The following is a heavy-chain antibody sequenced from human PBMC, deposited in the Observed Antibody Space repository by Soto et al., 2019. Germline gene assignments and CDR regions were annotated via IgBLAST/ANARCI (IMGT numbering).Heavy chain of an antibody. CDR3: ARDAWQQCPGDY. J-gene: IGHJ4*02. CDR1: GYTFASHG. D-gene: IGHD2-2*01. V-gene: IGHV1-18*01. Sequence: QVQLVQSGAEVKKPGASVKVSCKGSGYTFASHGISWVRQAPGQGLEWMGWISADNSNRNYAEKFQGRVTMTTDTSTSTAYLEVRSLRSDDTAVYYCARDAWQQCPGDYWGQGTLVNVSS. CDR2: ISADNSNR.